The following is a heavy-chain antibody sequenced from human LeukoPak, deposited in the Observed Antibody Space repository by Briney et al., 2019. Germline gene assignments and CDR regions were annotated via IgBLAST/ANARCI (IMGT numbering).Heavy chain of an antibody. J-gene: IGHJ4*02. CDR2: IKQDGSEK. CDR3: ARYLHPTVTMDY. V-gene: IGHV3-7*02. CDR1: GFTFSSYW. D-gene: IGHD4-17*01. Sequence: GGSLRLSCAASGFTFSSYWMSWVRQAPGRGLEWVANIKQDGSEKYYVDSVKGRFTISRDNAKNSLYLQMNSLRAEDTAVHYCARYLHPTVTMDYWGQGTLVTVFS.